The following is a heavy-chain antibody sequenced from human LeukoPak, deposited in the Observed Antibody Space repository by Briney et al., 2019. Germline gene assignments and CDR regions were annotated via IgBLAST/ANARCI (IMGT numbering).Heavy chain of an antibody. CDR3: ARVGPSILTNNSPYPHDAFDI. D-gene: IGHD2/OR15-2a*01. Sequence: ASVKVSCKASAYTFTSYAMNWVRQAPGQGLEWMGWVNTNTGNPTYAQGFTGRFVFSLDTSVSTAYLQISSLKAEDTAVYYCARVGPSILTNNSPYPHDAFDIWGQGTVVTVSS. CDR2: VNTNTGNP. CDR1: AYTFTSYA. V-gene: IGHV7-4-1*02. J-gene: IGHJ3*02.